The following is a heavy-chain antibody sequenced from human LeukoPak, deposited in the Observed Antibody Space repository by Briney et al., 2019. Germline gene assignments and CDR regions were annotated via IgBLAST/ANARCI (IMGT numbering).Heavy chain of an antibody. CDR3: ARDLDSSGYHAPYYYYYGMDV. CDR2: ISYDGSNK. V-gene: IGHV3-30-3*01. D-gene: IGHD3-22*01. J-gene: IGHJ6*02. CDR1: GFTFSSYA. Sequence: PGRSLRLSCAASGFTFSSYAMHWVRQAPGKGLEWVAVISYDGSNKYYADSVKGRFTISRDNSKNTLYLQMNSLRAEDTAVYYCARDLDSSGYHAPYYYYYGMDVWGQGTTVTVSS.